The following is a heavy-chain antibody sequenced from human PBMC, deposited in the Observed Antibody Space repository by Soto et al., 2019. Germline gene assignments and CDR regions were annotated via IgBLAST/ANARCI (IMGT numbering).Heavy chain of an antibody. CDR3: ARGRYGDY. CDR2: ISAYNGNT. J-gene: IGHJ4*02. D-gene: IGHD1-1*01. V-gene: IGHV1-18*01. Sequence: QVHLVQSGAEVKKPGASVKVSCKGSGYAFTTYGITWVRQAPGQGLEWMGWISAYNGNTNYEQKRQGRVTVTRDTSTSTAYMELRRLRSDDTAVYYCARGRYGDYWGQGALVTVSS. CDR1: GYAFTTYG.